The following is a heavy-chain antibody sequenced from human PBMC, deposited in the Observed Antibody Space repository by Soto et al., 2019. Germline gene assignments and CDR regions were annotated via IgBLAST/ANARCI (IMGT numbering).Heavy chain of an antibody. Sequence: QVQLVQSGAEVKKPGSSVKFSCKASGGTFSSYAISWVRQAPGQGLEWMGGIIPIFGTANYAQKFQGRVTITADESTSTAYMDLSSLRSEDTAVYYCARDRPIGRDIAAPFDPWGQGTLVTVSS. V-gene: IGHV1-69*01. CDR2: IIPIFGTA. J-gene: IGHJ5*02. CDR1: GGTFSSYA. D-gene: IGHD6-13*01. CDR3: ARDRPIGRDIAAPFDP.